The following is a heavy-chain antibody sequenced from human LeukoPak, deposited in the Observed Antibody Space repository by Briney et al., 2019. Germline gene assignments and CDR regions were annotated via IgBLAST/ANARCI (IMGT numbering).Heavy chain of an antibody. CDR3: ARHYRWPAYYFDY. Sequence: GEHLQISCKASGYSSTNYWIGWVRQMPRKGLEWMGFIYPGDSNPRYSPSFEGQVTISADTSISTAYLQWSSLKASDTAIYYCARHYRWPAYYFDYWGQGTLVTVSS. V-gene: IGHV5-51*01. D-gene: IGHD3-16*02. CDR1: GYSSTNYW. J-gene: IGHJ4*02. CDR2: IYPGDSNP.